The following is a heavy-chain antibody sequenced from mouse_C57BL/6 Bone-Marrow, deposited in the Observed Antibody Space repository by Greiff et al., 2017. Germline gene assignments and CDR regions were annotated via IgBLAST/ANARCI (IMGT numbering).Heavy chain of an antibody. CDR3: ASEGIYYDGSGTY. J-gene: IGHJ3*01. CDR1: GYTFTDYY. V-gene: IGHV1-26*01. D-gene: IGHD1-1*01. Sequence: VQLQQSGPELVKPGASVKISCKASGYTFTDYYMNWVKQSHGKSLEWIGDINPNNGGTSYNQKFKGKATLTVDKSSSTAYMELRSLTSEDSAVYYCASEGIYYDGSGTYWGQGTLVTVSA. CDR2: INPNNGGT.